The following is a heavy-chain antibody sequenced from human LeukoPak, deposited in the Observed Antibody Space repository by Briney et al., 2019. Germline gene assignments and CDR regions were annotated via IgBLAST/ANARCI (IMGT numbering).Heavy chain of an antibody. CDR3: AREGYCSSTSCYFFPNWFDP. CDR1: GFTFSSYS. V-gene: IGHV3-21*01. CDR2: ISSSSSYI. Sequence: PGGSVRLSCAASGFTFSSYSMNWVRQAPGKGLEWVSSISSSSSYIYYADSVKGRFTISRDNAKNSLYLQMNSLRAEDTAVYYCAREGYCSSTSCYFFPNWFDPWGQGTLVTVSS. D-gene: IGHD2-2*01. J-gene: IGHJ5*02.